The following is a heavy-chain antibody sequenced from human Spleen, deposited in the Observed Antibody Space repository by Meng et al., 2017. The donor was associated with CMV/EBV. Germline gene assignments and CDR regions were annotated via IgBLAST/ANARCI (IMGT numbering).Heavy chain of an antibody. CDR3: ARDRDGYTDV. D-gene: IGHD5-24*01. CDR1: GYSFTSYD. CDR2: MNANTGNT. V-gene: IGHV1-8*01. J-gene: IGHJ6*03. Sequence: ASVKVSCKASGYSFTSYDLNWVRQATGQGLEWMGWMNANTGNTKYAQKFQGRVTMTWNTSIRTAYMELSSLRSEDTAVYYCARDRDGYTDVWGQGTTVTVSS.